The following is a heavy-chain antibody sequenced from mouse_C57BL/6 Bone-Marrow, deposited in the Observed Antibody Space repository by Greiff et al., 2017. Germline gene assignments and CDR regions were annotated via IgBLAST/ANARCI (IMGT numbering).Heavy chain of an antibody. Sequence: SGAELVRPGASVPLSCKASGYTFTDYEMHWVKQTPVHGLEWIGAIDPETGGTAYNQKFKGKAILTADKSASSAYLELRSLTSEDSAVFYCTGKPALTSVVNWCFDVWGTGTTDAVAS. CDR1: GYTFTDYE. D-gene: IGHD1-1*01. V-gene: IGHV1-15*01. CDR2: IDPETGGT. J-gene: IGHJ1*03. CDR3: TGKPALTSVVNWCFDV.